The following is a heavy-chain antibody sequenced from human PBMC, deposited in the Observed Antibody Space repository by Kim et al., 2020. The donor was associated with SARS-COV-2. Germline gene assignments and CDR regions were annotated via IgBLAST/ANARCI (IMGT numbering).Heavy chain of an antibody. Sequence: PSLKMRVTISVDTSTNQFSLELSSVTAADTAVYYCARVLGVTTYRSGDDYWGQGTLVTVSS. V-gene: IGHV4-34*01. D-gene: IGHD6-19*01. CDR3: ARVLGVTTYRSGDDY. J-gene: IGHJ4*02.